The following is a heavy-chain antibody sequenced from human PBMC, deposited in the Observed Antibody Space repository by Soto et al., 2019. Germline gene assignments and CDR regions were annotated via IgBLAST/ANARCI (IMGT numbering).Heavy chain of an antibody. CDR1: GFTFSNYW. Sequence: EVQLVESGGGLVQPGGSLRLSCAASGFTFSNYWMSWVRQAPGKGLEWVANIKLDGSEKDCVDSVKGRFTISRDNAKKSLYLQMNSLRAEDTAVYYCARVGGFCSGGSCQVFFFDSWGQGALVTVSS. D-gene: IGHD2-15*01. CDR2: IKLDGSEK. V-gene: IGHV3-7*01. J-gene: IGHJ4*02. CDR3: ARVGGFCSGGSCQVFFFDS.